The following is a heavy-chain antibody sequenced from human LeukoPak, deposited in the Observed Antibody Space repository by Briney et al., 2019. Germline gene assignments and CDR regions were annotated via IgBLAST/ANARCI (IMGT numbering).Heavy chain of an antibody. Sequence: PGGSLRLSCLAAGFTFSSYAMNWGRQAPGKGLEWVSGIGAGGTFTYYADSVKGRFTISRDNSRNRLYLQMNSLRADDTAVYYCANGLVYTTYGYYFDYWGQGTLVTVSS. CDR2: IGAGGTFT. CDR3: ANGLVYTTYGYYFDY. V-gene: IGHV3-23*01. D-gene: IGHD4-11*01. J-gene: IGHJ4*02. CDR1: GFTFSSYA.